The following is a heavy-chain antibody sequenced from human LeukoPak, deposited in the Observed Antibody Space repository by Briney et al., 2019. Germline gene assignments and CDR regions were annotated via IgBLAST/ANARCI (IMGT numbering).Heavy chain of an antibody. CDR1: GFTFSSYG. Sequence: PGGSLRLSCAASGFTFSSYGMTWVRQAPGKGLEWVSAISGSGGSTYYADSVKGRFTISRDNSKNTLYLQMNSLRAEGTALYYCVKSIGAAGNAWGQGTLVTVSS. V-gene: IGHV3-23*01. CDR2: ISGSGGST. D-gene: IGHD6-13*01. J-gene: IGHJ5*02. CDR3: VKSIGAAGNA.